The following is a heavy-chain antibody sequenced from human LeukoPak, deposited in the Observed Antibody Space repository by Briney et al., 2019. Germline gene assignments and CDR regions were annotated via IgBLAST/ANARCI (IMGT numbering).Heavy chain of an antibody. CDR3: AKDPLVVVTAIPGFNAFDI. CDR1: GFTFSSYG. Sequence: GGSLRLSCAASGFTFSSYGMHWVRQAPGKGLEWVSSISSSSSYIYYADPVKGRFTISRDNAKNSLYLQMNSLRAEDTAVYYCAKDPLVVVTAIPGFNAFDIWGQGTMVTVSS. CDR2: ISSSSSYI. V-gene: IGHV3-21*04. J-gene: IGHJ3*02. D-gene: IGHD2-21*02.